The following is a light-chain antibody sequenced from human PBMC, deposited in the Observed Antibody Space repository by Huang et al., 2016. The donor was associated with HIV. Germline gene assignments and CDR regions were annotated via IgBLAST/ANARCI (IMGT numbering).Light chain of an antibody. CDR3: QQYDNLPPFP. Sequence: DIQMTQSPSSLSASVGDRGTITCQASQDISNYLNWYQQKPGKAPKLLIYDAYNVETGVPSRFSGSGSGKDFTFTISSLQPEDIATYYCQQYDNLPPFPFGPGTKVDIK. V-gene: IGKV1-33*01. J-gene: IGKJ3*01. CDR2: DAY. CDR1: QDISNY.